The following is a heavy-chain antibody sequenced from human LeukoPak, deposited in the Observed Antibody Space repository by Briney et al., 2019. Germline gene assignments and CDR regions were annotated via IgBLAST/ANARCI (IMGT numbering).Heavy chain of an antibody. CDR3: ARVGNYYDSRHFDY. Sequence: ASVKVSCKASGYTFTGYYMHWVRQAPGQGLERMGRFYPKSGGTNYAQKFQGTDTMTRDTSLRTAYMELSRLRSDDTAVYYCARVGNYYDSRHFDYWGQGTLVTVSS. V-gene: IGHV1-2*06. D-gene: IGHD3-22*01. J-gene: IGHJ4*02. CDR2: FYPKSGGT. CDR1: GYTFTGYY.